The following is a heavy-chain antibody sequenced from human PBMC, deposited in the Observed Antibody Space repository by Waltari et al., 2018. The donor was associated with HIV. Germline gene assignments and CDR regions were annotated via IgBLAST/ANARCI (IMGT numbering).Heavy chain of an antibody. Sequence: EVQLVESGGGLVPPGGSLRVSCAASGFTFSASAIPWVRQASGKGLEWVGRIRRRGNRYATAYGASVKGRFTVSRDDSKNTAYLQMNNLKTEDTAVYYCTRALAYWGQGTLVTVSP. CDR3: TRALAY. CDR1: GFTFSASA. CDR2: IRRRGNRYAT. V-gene: IGHV3-73*02. D-gene: IGHD3-16*01. J-gene: IGHJ4*02.